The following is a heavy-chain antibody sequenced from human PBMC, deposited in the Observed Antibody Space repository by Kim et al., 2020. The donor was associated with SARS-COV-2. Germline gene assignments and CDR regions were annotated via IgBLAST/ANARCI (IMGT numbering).Heavy chain of an antibody. CDR2: INPNSGGT. CDR3: ATPHRGEPLPIDY. Sequence: ASVKVSCKASGYTFTGYYMHWVRQAPGQGLEWMGWINPNSGGTNYAQKFQGRVTMTRDTSISTAYMELSRLRSDDTAVYYCATPHRGEPLPIDYWGQGTLVTVSS. V-gene: IGHV1-2*02. D-gene: IGHD1-26*01. CDR1: GYTFTGYY. J-gene: IGHJ4*02.